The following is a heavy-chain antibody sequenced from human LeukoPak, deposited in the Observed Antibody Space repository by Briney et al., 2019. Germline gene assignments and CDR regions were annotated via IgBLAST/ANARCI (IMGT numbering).Heavy chain of an antibody. CDR1: GFAFTTYW. CDR2: INQDGIEK. J-gene: IGHJ3*01. D-gene: IGHD5-24*01. Sequence: GGSLRLSCAASGFAFTTYWLSWVRQAPGKGLEWVANINQDGIEKYYVASVRGRLTISRDNAKNSIYVQMNSLRAEDAAVYYCARGFDGYYGFDLWGQGTMVTVSS. CDR3: ARGFDGYYGFDL. V-gene: IGHV3-7*05.